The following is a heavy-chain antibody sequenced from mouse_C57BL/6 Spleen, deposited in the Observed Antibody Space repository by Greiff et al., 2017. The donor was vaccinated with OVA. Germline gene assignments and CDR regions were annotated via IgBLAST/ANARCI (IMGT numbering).Heavy chain of an antibody. CDR1: GFSLTSYA. Sequence: VQLQQSGPGLVQPSQSLSITCTVSGFSLTSYAVNWVRQSPGKGLEWLGVIWRGGSTDYNAAFMSRLSITKDNSKSQVFFKMNSLQADDTAIYYCAKGGTTGYAMDYWGQGTSVTVSS. J-gene: IGHJ4*01. CDR3: AKGGTTGYAMDY. CDR2: IWRGGST. D-gene: IGHD1-1*01. V-gene: IGHV2-5*01.